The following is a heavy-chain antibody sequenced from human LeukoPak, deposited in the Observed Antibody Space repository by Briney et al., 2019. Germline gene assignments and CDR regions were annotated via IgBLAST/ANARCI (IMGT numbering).Heavy chain of an antibody. CDR2: IYTSGST. D-gene: IGHD3-22*01. CDR3: AAARSGSAY. J-gene: IGHJ4*02. CDR1: GGSISSGSYY. V-gene: IGHV4-61*02. Sequence: PSETLSLTCTVSGGSISSGSYYWSWIRQPAGKGLEWIGRIYTSGSTNYNPSLKSRVTIPVDTSKNQFSLKLSSVTAADTAVYYCAAARSGSAYWGQGTLATVSS.